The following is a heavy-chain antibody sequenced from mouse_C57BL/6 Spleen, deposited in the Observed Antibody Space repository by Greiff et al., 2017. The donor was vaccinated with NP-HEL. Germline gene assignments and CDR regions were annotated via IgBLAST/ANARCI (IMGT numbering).Heavy chain of an antibody. J-gene: IGHJ1*03. D-gene: IGHD1-1*01. CDR2: ISSGGDYI. CDR1: GFTFSSYA. Sequence: EVQGVESGEGLVKPGGSLKLSCAASGFTFSSYAMSWVRQTPEKRLEWVAYISSGGDYIYYADTVKGRFTISRDNARNTLYLQMSSLKSEDTAMYYCTSTVVPYWYFDVWGTRTTVTVSS. V-gene: IGHV5-9-1*02. CDR3: TSTVVPYWYFDV.